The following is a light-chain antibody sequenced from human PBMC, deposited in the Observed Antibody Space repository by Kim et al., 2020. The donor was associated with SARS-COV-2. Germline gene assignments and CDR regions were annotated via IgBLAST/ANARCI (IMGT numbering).Light chain of an antibody. CDR1: SGSIASNY. V-gene: IGLV6-57*03. CDR2: EDN. Sequence: KTVTISYTRSSGSIASNYVQWYQQRPGSAPTTVIYEDNQRPSGVPDRFSGSIDSSSNSASLTISGLKTEDEADYYCQSYDSSNAWVFGGGTQLTVL. J-gene: IGLJ3*02. CDR3: QSYDSSNAWV.